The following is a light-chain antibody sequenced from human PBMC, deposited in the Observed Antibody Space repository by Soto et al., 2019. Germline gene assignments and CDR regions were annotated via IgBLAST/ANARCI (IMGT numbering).Light chain of an antibody. CDR3: QQYCSSPRLT. CDR1: QSVSSSY. CDR2: GAS. V-gene: IGKV3-20*01. J-gene: IGKJ4*01. Sequence: EIVLTQSPGTLSLSPGERATLSCRASQSVSSSYLAWYQQKPGQAPRLLIYGASSRATGIPDRFSGSGSGTDFALPISRLEPEDFAVYYCQQYCSSPRLTFGGGTKVEIK.